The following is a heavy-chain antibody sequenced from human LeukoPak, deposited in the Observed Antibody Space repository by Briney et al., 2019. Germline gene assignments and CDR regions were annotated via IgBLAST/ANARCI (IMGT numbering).Heavy chain of an antibody. CDR2: ISAYNGNT. Sequence: GAPVKVSCKASGYTFTSYYMHWVRQAPGQGLEWMGWISAYNGNTNYAQKLQGRVTMTTDTSTSTAYMELRSLRSDDTAVYYCARDQGSIAAAGHNWFDPWGQGTLVTVSS. V-gene: IGHV1-18*04. J-gene: IGHJ5*02. CDR1: GYTFTSYY. D-gene: IGHD6-13*01. CDR3: ARDQGSIAAAGHNWFDP.